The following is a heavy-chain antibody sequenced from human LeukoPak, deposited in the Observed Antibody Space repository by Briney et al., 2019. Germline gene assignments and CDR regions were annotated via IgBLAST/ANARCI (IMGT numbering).Heavy chain of an antibody. J-gene: IGHJ4*02. D-gene: IGHD2-21*01. V-gene: IGHV3-74*01. Sequence: GGSLRLSCAASGFTFSNYWMHWVRQAPGKGLVWVSRINTDGSTTNYADAVKGRFTISRDNAKNALYLQMNSLRAEDTAVYHCASLKSDNWGRGTLVSVSS. CDR1: GFTFSNYW. CDR3: ASLKSDN. CDR2: INTDGSTT.